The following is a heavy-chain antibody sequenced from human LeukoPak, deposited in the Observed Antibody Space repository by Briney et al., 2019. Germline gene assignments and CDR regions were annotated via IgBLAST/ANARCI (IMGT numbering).Heavy chain of an antibody. CDR1: GGSISSHY. CDR2: IYYSGST. Sequence: SETLSLTCTVSGGSISSHYWSWIRQPPGKGLEWIGYIYYSGSTNYNPSLESRVTISVDTSKNQFSLKLSSVTAADTAVYYCGGGVWGGIQLPPSAFDYWGQGTLVTVSS. CDR3: GGGVWGGIQLPPSAFDY. V-gene: IGHV4-59*11. D-gene: IGHD5-18*01. J-gene: IGHJ4*02.